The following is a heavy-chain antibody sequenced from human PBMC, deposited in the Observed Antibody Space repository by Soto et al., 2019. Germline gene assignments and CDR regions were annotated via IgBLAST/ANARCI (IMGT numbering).Heavy chain of an antibody. CDR1: GGSISSGGYY. Sequence: QVQLQESGPGLVKPSQTLSLTCTVSGGSISSGGYYWSWIRQHPGKGLEWIGYIYYSGSTYYNPSLTGRVTISVDTSKSQCSLKLSSVTAADTAVYYCARGGRYVLSRGWFDPWGQGTLVTVSS. CDR2: IYYSGST. J-gene: IGHJ5*02. V-gene: IGHV4-31*03. CDR3: ARGGRYVLSRGWFDP. D-gene: IGHD5-12*01.